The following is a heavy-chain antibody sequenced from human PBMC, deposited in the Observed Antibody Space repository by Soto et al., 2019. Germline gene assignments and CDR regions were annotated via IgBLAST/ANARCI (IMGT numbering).Heavy chain of an antibody. CDR2: IYYSGST. Sequence: WETLSFTCTFSVGSVVVVDYFWSWLRKSPGKRLEWIAYIYYSGSTNYNPSLKSRATISVDTSKSQVSLTLTSMTAADAALYYCARSPNYYYYGFDVWGQGTAVTVSS. CDR1: VGSVVVVDYF. CDR3: ARSPNYYYYGFDV. D-gene: IGHD3-10*01. J-gene: IGHJ6*02. V-gene: IGHV4-61*08.